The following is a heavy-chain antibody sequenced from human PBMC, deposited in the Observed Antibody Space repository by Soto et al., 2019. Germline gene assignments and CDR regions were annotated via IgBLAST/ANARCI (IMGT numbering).Heavy chain of an antibody. CDR1: GLTVSSKY. J-gene: IGHJ4*02. D-gene: IGHD3-22*01. Sequence: GGSLKLSCAASGLTVSSKYMSWVRQAPGKGLEWVSVIYSGGSTYYADSVKGRFTISRDNSKNTLYLQMNSLRAEDTAVYYCAKDRNFYDDSGYLGVGYWGQGTLVTVSS. V-gene: IGHV3-53*01. CDR2: IYSGGST. CDR3: AKDRNFYDDSGYLGVGY.